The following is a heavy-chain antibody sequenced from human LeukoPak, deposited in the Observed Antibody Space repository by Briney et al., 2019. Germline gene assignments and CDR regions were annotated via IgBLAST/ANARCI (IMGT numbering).Heavy chain of an antibody. D-gene: IGHD2-21*02. J-gene: IGHJ3*01. CDR3: ARKTHVTRTYAFDL. CDR1: GFTFSSYW. Sequence: GGSLRLSCAASGFTFSSYWMTWVRQAPGKGLEWVTNIKQDGSEKYYVDSVKGRFTFSRDNGKNSLYLQMNSMRTEDTAAYYCARKTHVTRTYAFDLRGQGTVVTVSS. CDR2: IKQDGSEK. V-gene: IGHV3-7*01.